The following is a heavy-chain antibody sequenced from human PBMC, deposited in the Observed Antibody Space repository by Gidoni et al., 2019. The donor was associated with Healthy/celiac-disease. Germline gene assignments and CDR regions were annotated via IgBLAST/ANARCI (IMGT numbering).Heavy chain of an antibody. V-gene: IGHV3-23*01. CDR1: AVPFSSYA. CDR3: AKDVVVRGGWFDP. J-gene: IGHJ5*02. CDR2: ISGSGRST. Sequence: EVQLLESGGGLVQPGGSLRLSCAASAVPFSSYAMSWVRQAPGQGLEWVSAISGSGRSTYYADSVKGRFTISRDNSKNTLYLQMNSLRAEDTAVDYCAKDVVVRGGWFDPWGQGTLVTVSS. D-gene: IGHD3-10*01.